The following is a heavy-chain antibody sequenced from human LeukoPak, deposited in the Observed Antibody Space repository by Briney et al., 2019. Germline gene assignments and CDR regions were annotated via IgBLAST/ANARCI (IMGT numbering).Heavy chain of an antibody. V-gene: IGHV4-30-4*01. CDR2: VYYIGTA. CDR1: GDSISIGDFR. CDR3: ARARGDSPRIYYYMDV. Sequence: SQTLSLTCSVSGDSISIGDFRWSWIRQSPGKGLEWIGYVYYIGTAYYNPSLRSRVALSADTSKNQFSLTLNSVTVADSAVYFCARARGDSPRIYYYMDVWGKGTTVTISS. D-gene: IGHD3-16*01. J-gene: IGHJ6*03.